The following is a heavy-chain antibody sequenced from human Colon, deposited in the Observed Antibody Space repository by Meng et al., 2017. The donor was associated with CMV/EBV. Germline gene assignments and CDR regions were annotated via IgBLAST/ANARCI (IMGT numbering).Heavy chain of an antibody. CDR2: ISTFDDQT. V-gene: IGHV1-18*01. D-gene: IGHD3-10*01. CDR1: YTFTSYA. J-gene: IGHJ4*02. Sequence: YTFTSYAVTWVRQAPGQGLEWMGWISTFDDQTNYTQKFQGRVTMTADRSTDTSYLELRSLRSDDTAMYYCARTRITITGGVTPFDYWGQGPLVTVSS. CDR3: ARTRITITGGVTPFDY.